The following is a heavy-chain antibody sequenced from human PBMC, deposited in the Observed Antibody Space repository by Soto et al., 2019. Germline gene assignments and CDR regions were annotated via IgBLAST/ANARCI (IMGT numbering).Heavy chain of an antibody. D-gene: IGHD1-26*01. CDR2: IYSGGRT. CDR1: GFTVSSNY. V-gene: IGHV3-66*01. CDR3: ARDSGGFDY. Sequence: EVQLVESGGGLVQPGGSLRLSCAASGFTVSSNYMSWVRQAPGKGLEWVSVIYSGGRTYYADSVKGRFTISRDNSKNTLYLKMNSLRAGDTAVYYGARDSGGFDYWGQGTLVTVSS. J-gene: IGHJ4*02.